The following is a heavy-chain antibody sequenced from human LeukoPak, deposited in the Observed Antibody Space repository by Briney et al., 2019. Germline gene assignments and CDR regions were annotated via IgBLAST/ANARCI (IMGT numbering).Heavy chain of an antibody. CDR3: ARSEKIYGDYGY. CDR2: IYYSGST. D-gene: IGHD4-17*01. CDR1: GGSMSSYY. J-gene: IGHJ4*02. Sequence: SETLSLTCTVSGGSMSSYYWSWIRQSPGKGLEWIGYIYYSGSTNYTPSLKSRVTISIDTSKNQFSLKLSSVTAADTAVYYCARSEKIYGDYGYWGQGTLVTVSS. V-gene: IGHV4-59*08.